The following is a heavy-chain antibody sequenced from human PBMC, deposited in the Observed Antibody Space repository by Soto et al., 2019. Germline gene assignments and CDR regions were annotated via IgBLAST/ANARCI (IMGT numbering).Heavy chain of an antibody. CDR1: GYSFTSYW. D-gene: IGHD3-10*01. CDR2: IYPGDSDT. V-gene: IGHV5-51*01. J-gene: IGHJ6*02. CDR3: ARRRLWFGEPYYYYGMDV. Sequence: GSLKISCKGSGYSFTSYWIGWVRQMPGKGLEWMGIIYPGDSDTRYSPSFQGQVTISADKSISTAYLQWSSLKASDTAMYYCARRRLWFGEPYYYYGMDVWGQGTTVTVSS.